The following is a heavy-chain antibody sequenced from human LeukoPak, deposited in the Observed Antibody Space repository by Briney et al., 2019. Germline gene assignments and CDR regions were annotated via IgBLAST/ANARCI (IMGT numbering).Heavy chain of an antibody. CDR2: ISAYNGNT. Sequence: ASVKVSCKASGYTFTSYYMHWVRQAPGQGLEWMGWISAYNGNTNYAQKLQGRVTMTTDTSTSTAYMDLRSLRSDDTAVYYCARTHSSGWYSVGYYYMDVWGKGTTVTVSS. CDR3: ARTHSSGWYSVGYYYMDV. J-gene: IGHJ6*03. V-gene: IGHV1-18*04. D-gene: IGHD6-19*01. CDR1: GYTFTSYY.